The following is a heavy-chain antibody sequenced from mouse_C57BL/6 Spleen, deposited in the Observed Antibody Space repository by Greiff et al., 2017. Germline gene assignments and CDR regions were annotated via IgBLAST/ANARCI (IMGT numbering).Heavy chain of an antibody. CDR3: ARRAYYSNYIDV. V-gene: IGHV1-18*01. J-gene: IGHJ1*03. CDR2: INPNNGGT. Sequence: EVQLQQSGPELVKPGASVKIPCKASGYTFTDYNMDWVKQSHGKSLEWIGDINPNNGGTIYNQKFKGKATLTVDKSSSTAYMELRSLTSEDTAVYYCARRAYYSNYIDVGGTGTTVTVSS. CDR1: GYTFTDYN. D-gene: IGHD2-5*01.